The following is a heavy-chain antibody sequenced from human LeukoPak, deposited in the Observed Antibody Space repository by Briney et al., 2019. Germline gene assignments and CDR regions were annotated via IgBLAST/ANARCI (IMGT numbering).Heavy chain of an antibody. D-gene: IGHD4-23*01. J-gene: IGHJ4*02. Sequence: GGSLRLSCAASGFTFSNSWMSWVRQAPGKGLEWVGRIETKTDGGTTDYAALVKSRFSISRDDSKNTVYLQMNSLRTEDTAVYYCTSLVGSPTYWGQGTLVAVSS. CDR2: IETKTDGGTT. CDR1: GFTFSNSW. CDR3: TSLVGSPTY. V-gene: IGHV3-15*04.